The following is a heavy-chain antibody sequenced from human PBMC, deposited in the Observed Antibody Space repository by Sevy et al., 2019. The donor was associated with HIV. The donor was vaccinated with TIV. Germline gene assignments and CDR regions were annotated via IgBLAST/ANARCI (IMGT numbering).Heavy chain of an antibody. V-gene: IGHV3-23*01. Sequence: GGSLRLSCGASGFTFSSHGMSWVRQAPGKGLEWISTISESDERIKHADSVKGRFTISRDNSKKILYLQMRSLRAEDTAVYYCARNLGALPNYYYGVDVWGQGTTVTVSS. CDR1: GFTFSSHG. CDR2: ISESDERI. CDR3: ARNLGALPNYYYGVDV. J-gene: IGHJ6*02. D-gene: IGHD6-6*01.